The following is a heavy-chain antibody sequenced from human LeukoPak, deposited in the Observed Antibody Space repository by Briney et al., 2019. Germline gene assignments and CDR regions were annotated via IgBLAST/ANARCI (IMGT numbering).Heavy chain of an antibody. V-gene: IGHV3-74*03. CDR3: ARLGRVTGWYSVY. CDR2: IGSDGSGT. Sequence: PGRSLRLSCAASGCNFRDYGMDWVHQAPGKGLVWVSRIGSDGSGTKYADSVKGRFTVYRDNAKTTLYLEMNSLRVEDTAVYYCARLGRVTGWYSVYWGQGAMVTVAS. CDR1: GCNFRDYG. J-gene: IGHJ4*02. D-gene: IGHD1-26*01.